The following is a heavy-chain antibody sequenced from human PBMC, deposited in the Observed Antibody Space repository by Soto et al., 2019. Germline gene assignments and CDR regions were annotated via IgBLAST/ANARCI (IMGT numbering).Heavy chain of an antibody. V-gene: IGHV3-23*01. Sequence: DVRLLESGGGLVQPGGSLRLSCAASGFTFSSYSMSWVRQAPGKGLEWVSTIGTSASTYYGDSVRGRFTISRDNSRNTLYLQMNSLRAEYTAVYYCADLSRYCTSSNCDWGQGTLVTVSS. CDR1: GFTFSSYS. CDR2: IGTSAST. D-gene: IGHD2-2*01. CDR3: ADLSRYCTSSNCD. J-gene: IGHJ4*02.